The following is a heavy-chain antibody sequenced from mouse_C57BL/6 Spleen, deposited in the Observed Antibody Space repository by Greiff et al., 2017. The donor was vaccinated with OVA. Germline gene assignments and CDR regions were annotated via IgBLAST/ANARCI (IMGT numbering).Heavy chain of an antibody. J-gene: IGHJ4*01. V-gene: IGHV1-77*01. CDR2: IGPGSGST. CDR3: ARNIYAMDY. CDR1: GYTFTDYY. Sequence: QVQLQQSGAELVKPGASVKISCKASGYTFTDYYINWVKQRPGQGLEWIGKIGPGSGSTYYNEKFQGKATITADTSSNTAYLQLSSLTSEDTAIYYCARNIYAMDYWGQGTSVTVSS.